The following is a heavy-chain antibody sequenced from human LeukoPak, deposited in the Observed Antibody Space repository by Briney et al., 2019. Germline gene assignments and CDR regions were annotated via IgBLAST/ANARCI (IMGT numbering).Heavy chain of an antibody. CDR2: IIPIFGTA. Sequence: GASVKVSCKASGGTFSSYAISWVRQAPGQGLEWMGGIIPIFGTANYAQKFQGRVTITADESTSTAYMELSSLRSEDTAVYYCAKKNLYNWNEFDPWGQGILVTVSS. J-gene: IGHJ5*02. CDR3: AKKNLYNWNEFDP. CDR1: GGTFSSYA. D-gene: IGHD1-20*01. V-gene: IGHV1-69*13.